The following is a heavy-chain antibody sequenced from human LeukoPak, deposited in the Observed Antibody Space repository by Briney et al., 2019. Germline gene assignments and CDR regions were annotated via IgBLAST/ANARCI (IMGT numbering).Heavy chain of an antibody. CDR1: EFTFNIYD. V-gene: IGHV3-30*19. J-gene: IGHJ3*01. D-gene: IGHD3-3*01. Sequence: GGSLRLSCAASEFTFNIYDMHWVRQAPGKGLEWVAVISYGGTNKYYADSVKGRFTISRDNSKNTLFLQMNSLRAEDMAVYYCARDRSGYANDAFDFWGQGTMVTVSS. CDR2: ISYGGTNK. CDR3: ARDRSGYANDAFDF.